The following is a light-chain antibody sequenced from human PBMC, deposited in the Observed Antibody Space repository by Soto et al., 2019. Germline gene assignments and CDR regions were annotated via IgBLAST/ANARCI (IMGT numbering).Light chain of an antibody. CDR2: LEGSGSY. CDR3: ETWDTKVVV. J-gene: IGLJ2*01. Sequence: QLVLTQSSSASASLGSSVKLTCTLSSGHSTYIIAWHQQQPGKAPRYLMKLEGSGSYNKGSGIPDRFSGSSSGADRYLTISNLQFEDEDDYYCETWDTKVVVFGGGTKLTVL. V-gene: IGLV4-60*02. CDR1: SGHSTYI.